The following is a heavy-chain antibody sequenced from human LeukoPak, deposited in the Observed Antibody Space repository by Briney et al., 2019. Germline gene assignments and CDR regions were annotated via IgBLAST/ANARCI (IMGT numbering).Heavy chain of an antibody. CDR3: ARGLPRRAANDY. Sequence: ASVKVSCKASGYTFTGYYMHLVRQAPGQGLEWMGWINPNSGGTNYAQKFQGRVTMTRDTSISTAYMELSRLRSDDTAVYYCARGLPRRAANDYWGQGTLVTVSS. V-gene: IGHV1-2*02. J-gene: IGHJ4*02. CDR1: GYTFTGYY. CDR2: INPNSGGT.